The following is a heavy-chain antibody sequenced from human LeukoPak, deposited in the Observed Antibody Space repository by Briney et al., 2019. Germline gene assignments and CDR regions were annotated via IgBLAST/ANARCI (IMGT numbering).Heavy chain of an antibody. CDR1: GGTFSSYA. Sequence: SVTVSCKASGGTFSSYAISWVRQAPGQGLEWMGGIIPIFGTANYAQKFQGRVTITADESTSTAYMELSSLRSEDTAVYYCARYSRYSSGPTPPDYWGQGTLVTVSS. CDR3: ARYSRYSSGPTPPDY. V-gene: IGHV1-69*13. D-gene: IGHD6-19*01. CDR2: IIPIFGTA. J-gene: IGHJ4*02.